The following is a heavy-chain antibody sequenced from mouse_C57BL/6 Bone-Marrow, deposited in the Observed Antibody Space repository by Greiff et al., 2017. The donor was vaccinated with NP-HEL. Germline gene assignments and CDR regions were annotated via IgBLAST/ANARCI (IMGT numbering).Heavy chain of an antibody. CDR3: AREGGITTDWYFDV. D-gene: IGHD1-1*01. CDR2: IYPGSGST. V-gene: IGHV1-55*01. CDR1: GYTFTSYW. Sequence: QVQLKQPGAELVKPGASVKMSCKASGYTFTSYWITWVKQRPGQGLEWIGDIYPGSGSTNYNEKFKSKATLTVDTSSSTAYMQLSSLTSEDSAVYYCAREGGITTDWYFDVWGTGTTVTVSS. J-gene: IGHJ1*03.